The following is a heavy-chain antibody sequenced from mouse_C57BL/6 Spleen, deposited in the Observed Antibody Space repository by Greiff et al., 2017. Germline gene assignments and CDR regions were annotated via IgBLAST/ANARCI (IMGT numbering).Heavy chain of an antibody. Sequence: QVQLQQPGAELVRPGTSVKLSCKASGYTFTSYWMHWVKQRPGQGLEWIGVIDPSDSYTNYNQKFKGKATLTVDTSSSTAYMQLSSLTSEDSAVYYCARVTTVVEGYWGKGTTLTVSS. V-gene: IGHV1-59*01. J-gene: IGHJ2*01. CDR3: ARVTTVVEGY. CDR1: GYTFTSYW. CDR2: IDPSDSYT. D-gene: IGHD1-1*01.